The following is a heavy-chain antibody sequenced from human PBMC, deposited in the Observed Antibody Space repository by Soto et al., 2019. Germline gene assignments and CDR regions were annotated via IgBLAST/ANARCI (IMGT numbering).Heavy chain of an antibody. Sequence: PGESLKISCKASGYSFTSYWIGWVRQMPGKGLEWMGIIYPGDSDTRYSPSFQGQVTISAGKSISTAYLQWSSLKASDTAMYDCAAYSGSFYYGMDVWGQGTTVTVSS. CDR3: AAYSGSFYYGMDV. CDR1: GYSFTSYW. J-gene: IGHJ6*02. CDR2: IYPGDSDT. D-gene: IGHD1-26*01. V-gene: IGHV5-51*01.